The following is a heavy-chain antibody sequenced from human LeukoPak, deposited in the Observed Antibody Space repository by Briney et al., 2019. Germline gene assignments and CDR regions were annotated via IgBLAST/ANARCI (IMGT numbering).Heavy chain of an antibody. CDR3: ARESIAVAGAPFDY. J-gene: IGHJ4*02. CDR1: GFTFSSYE. D-gene: IGHD6-19*01. CDR2: ISSGSTI. V-gene: IGHV3-48*03. Sequence: GGSLRLSCAASGFTFSSYEMNWVRQAPGKGLEWVSYISSGSTIYDADSVKGRFTISRDNTKNSLYLQMNSLRAEDTAVYYCARESIAVAGAPFDYWGQGTLVTVSS.